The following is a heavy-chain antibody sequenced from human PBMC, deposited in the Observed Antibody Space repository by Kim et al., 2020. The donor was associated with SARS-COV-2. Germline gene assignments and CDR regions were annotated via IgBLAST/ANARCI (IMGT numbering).Heavy chain of an antibody. CDR2: IGGDGIST. V-gene: IGHV3-74*01. CDR3: ARGMFKTGFDV. Sequence: GGSLRLSCAASGFTLRSYWINWVRQAPGKRLVWVSRIGGDGISTHYADSVKGRFTVSRDNDDNTVYLQMNSLRADDTAVYYCARGMFKTGFDVWGQGTTVTVSS. CDR1: GFTLRSYW. D-gene: IGHD3-10*02. J-gene: IGHJ6*02.